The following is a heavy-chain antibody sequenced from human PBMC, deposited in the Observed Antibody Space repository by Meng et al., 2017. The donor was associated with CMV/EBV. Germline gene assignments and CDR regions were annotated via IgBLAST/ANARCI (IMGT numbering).Heavy chain of an antibody. CDR2: IYYSGST. J-gene: IGHJ6*02. Sequence: SETLSLTCTVSGGSVSSGSYYWSWIRQPPGKGLKWIGYIYYSGSTNYNPSLKSRVTISVDTSKNQFSLKLSSVTAADTAVYYCARSYYYYYGMDVWGQGTTVTVSS. CDR3: ARSYYYYYGMDV. V-gene: IGHV4-61*01. CDR1: GGSVSSGSYY.